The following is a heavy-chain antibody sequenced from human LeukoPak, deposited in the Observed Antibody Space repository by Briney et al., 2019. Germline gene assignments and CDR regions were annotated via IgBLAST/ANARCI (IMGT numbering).Heavy chain of an antibody. CDR1: GVSTSGFV. CDR3: AASGSGCKHFQH. V-gene: IGHV4-59*01. CDR2: IYYSGST. D-gene: IGHD2-15*01. Sequence: PSETLSLTCAVSGVSTSGFVCSWARQPPGKGLEWIGYIYYSGSTNYNPSLKSRVTISVDTSQNQFSLKLSSVTADDPVVYYYAASGSGCKHFQHWGQGTLVTVSS. J-gene: IGHJ1*01.